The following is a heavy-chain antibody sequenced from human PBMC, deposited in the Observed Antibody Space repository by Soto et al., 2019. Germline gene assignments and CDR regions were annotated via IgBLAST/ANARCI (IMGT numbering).Heavy chain of an antibody. V-gene: IGHV1-69*01. J-gene: IGHJ6*02. Sequence: QVQLVQSGAEVKKPGSSVKVSCKASGGTFSSYAISWVRQAPGQGLEWMGGIIPIFGTANYAQKFQGRVTITADESTSTAYMELSSLRSEDTAVYYCAGAIFGVVDRRTDYYYGMEVWGQGTTVTVSS. CDR2: IIPIFGTA. CDR3: AGAIFGVVDRRTDYYYGMEV. CDR1: GGTFSSYA. D-gene: IGHD3-3*01.